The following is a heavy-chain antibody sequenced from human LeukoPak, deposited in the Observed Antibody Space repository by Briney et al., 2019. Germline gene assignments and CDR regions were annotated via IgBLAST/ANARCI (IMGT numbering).Heavy chain of an antibody. J-gene: IGHJ4*02. CDR2: IYTSGST. CDR1: GGSISSGSYY. V-gene: IGHV4-61*02. D-gene: IGHD3-10*01. CDR3: ARDRRVYYGSGSYGIDY. Sequence: KPSETLSLTCTVSGGSISSGSYYWSWIRQPAGKGLEWIGRIYTSGSTNYNPSLKSRVTISVDTSKNQFSLKLSSVTAADTAVYYCARDRRVYYGSGSYGIDYWGQGTLVTVSS.